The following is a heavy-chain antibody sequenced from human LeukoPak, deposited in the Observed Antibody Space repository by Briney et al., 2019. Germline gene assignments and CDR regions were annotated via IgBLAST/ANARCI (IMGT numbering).Heavy chain of an antibody. CDR3: ARERGLEMTSPFDY. Sequence: PGGSLRLSCAASGFTFSSYGMHWVRQAPGKGLEWVSYISSSSSTIYYADSVKGRFTISRDNAKNSLYLQMNSLGAEDTAVYYCARERGLEMTSPFDYWGQGTLVTVSS. CDR2: ISSSSSTI. V-gene: IGHV3-48*04. D-gene: IGHD3-3*01. CDR1: GFTFSSYG. J-gene: IGHJ4*02.